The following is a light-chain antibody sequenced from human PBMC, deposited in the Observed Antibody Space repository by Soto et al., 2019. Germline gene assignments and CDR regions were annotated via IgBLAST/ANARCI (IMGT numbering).Light chain of an antibody. CDR1: SSNIGSNY. CDR3: AAWDDSLSGPV. CDR2: RNN. J-gene: IGLJ2*01. V-gene: IGLV1-47*01. Sequence: QSVLTQPPSACGTPGQRVTISWSGSSSNIGSNYVYWYQQLPGTAPKLLIYRNNQRPSGVPDRFSGSKSGTSASLAISGLRSEDEADYYCAAWDDSLSGPVFGGGTKLTVL.